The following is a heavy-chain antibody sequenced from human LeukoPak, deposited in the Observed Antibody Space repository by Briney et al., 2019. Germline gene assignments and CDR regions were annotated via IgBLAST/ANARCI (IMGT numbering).Heavy chain of an antibody. CDR1: GGSFSGYY. D-gene: IGHD2-8*01. CDR2: IYYSGST. J-gene: IGHJ3*02. CDR3: ARDTNGPFDI. V-gene: IGHV4-34*01. Sequence: KPSETLSLTCAVYGGSFSGYYWSWIRQPPGKGLEWIGSIYYSGSTYYNPSLKSRVTISVDTSKNQFSLQLSSVTAADTAIYYCARDTNGPFDIWGQGTMVTVSS.